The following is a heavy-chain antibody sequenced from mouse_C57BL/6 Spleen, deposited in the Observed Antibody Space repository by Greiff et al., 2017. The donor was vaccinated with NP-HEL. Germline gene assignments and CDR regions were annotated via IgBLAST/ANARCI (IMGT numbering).Heavy chain of an antibody. V-gene: IGHV5-17*01. D-gene: IGHD2-4*01. CDR1: GFTFSDYG. Sequence: EVQLVESGGGLVKPGGSLKLSCAASGFTFSDYGMHWVRQAPEKGLEWVAYISSGSSTIYYADKVKGRFTISRDNAKNTLFLQMTSLRSEDTAMYYCARQVITTNYFDYWGQGTTLTVSS. CDR3: ARQVITTNYFDY. J-gene: IGHJ2*01. CDR2: ISSGSSTI.